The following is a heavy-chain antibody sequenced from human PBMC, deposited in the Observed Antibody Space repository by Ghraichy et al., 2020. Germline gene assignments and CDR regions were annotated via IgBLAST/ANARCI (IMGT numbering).Heavy chain of an antibody. Sequence: GGSLRLSCVASGFTLSNHYMTWVRQTPGKGLEWVANIKQDGSDKYYVGSVKGRFTVSRDNAKNAVYLQMNSLRVDDTAVYYCARESVVASRDDAFDIWGQWTMVTVSS. J-gene: IGHJ3*02. V-gene: IGHV3-7*03. CDR2: IKQDGSDK. CDR3: ARESVVASRDDAFDI. D-gene: IGHD5-12*01. CDR1: GFTLSNHY.